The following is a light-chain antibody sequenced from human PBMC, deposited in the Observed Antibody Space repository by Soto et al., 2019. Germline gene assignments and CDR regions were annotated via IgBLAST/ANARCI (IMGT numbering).Light chain of an antibody. Sequence: EMVMTQSPATLSVSPGERATLSCRASQSISSYLAWYQQKPGQGPGLLIYGASTRATGIPARFSGSGSGTEFTLTISSLQSEDFAVYYCQQYNKWPLTFGQGTKLEIK. CDR3: QQYNKWPLT. CDR2: GAS. V-gene: IGKV3-15*01. J-gene: IGKJ2*01. CDR1: QSISSY.